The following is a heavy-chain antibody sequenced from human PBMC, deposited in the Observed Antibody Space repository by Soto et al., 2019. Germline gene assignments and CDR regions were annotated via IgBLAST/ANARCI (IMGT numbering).Heavy chain of an antibody. V-gene: IGHV3-11*01. D-gene: IGHD2-15*01. J-gene: IGHJ6*02. Sequence: QLQLVESGGGLVKPGGSLRLSCAASGFTFSDYSMSWIRQAPGKGVEWVSYISSSGSTIYYADSVKGRFTISSDNAKNSLFLQMNSLRAEDTAVYYCDGGKVHYYGMDVWGQGTTVAVSS. CDR3: DGGKVHYYGMDV. CDR2: ISSSGSTI. CDR1: GFTFSDYS.